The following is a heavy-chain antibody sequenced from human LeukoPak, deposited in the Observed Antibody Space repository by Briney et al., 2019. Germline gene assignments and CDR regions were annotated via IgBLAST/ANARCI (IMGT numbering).Heavy chain of an antibody. CDR3: ASYKGSWYWFDP. D-gene: IGHD6-13*01. CDR2: IIPIFGTA. J-gene: IGHJ5*02. V-gene: IGHV1-69*05. CDR1: GGTFSSYA. Sequence: ASVKVSCKXSGGTFSSYAISWVRQAPRQGLEWMGRIIPIFGTANYSQKFQGRVTITTDESTSTAYMELSSLRSEDTAVYYCASYKGSWYWFDPWGQGTLVTVSS.